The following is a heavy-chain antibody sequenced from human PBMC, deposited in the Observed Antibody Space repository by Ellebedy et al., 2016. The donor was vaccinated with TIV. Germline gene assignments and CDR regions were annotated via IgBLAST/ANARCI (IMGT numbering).Heavy chain of an antibody. Sequence: ASVKVSCKASGYTFTGYPINWVRQAPGQGLEWLGWINMNTGNPTYAQGFTGRFVFSLDTSVSTAYLQISSLKAEDTAVYYCARDSRYNWNDWDYYHMDVWGKGTTVTVSS. CDR3: ARDSRYNWNDWDYYHMDV. CDR1: GYTFTGYP. V-gene: IGHV7-4-1*02. D-gene: IGHD1-1*01. CDR2: INMNTGNP. J-gene: IGHJ6*03.